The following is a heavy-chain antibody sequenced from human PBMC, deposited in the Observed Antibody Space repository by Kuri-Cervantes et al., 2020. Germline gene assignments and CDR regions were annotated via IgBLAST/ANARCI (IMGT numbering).Heavy chain of an antibody. CDR2: IYTSGST. CDR1: GGSISSYY. CDR3: ARDRGVVVPAARYYYYYGMDV. J-gene: IGHJ6*02. V-gene: IGHV4-4*07. Sequence: SETLSLTCTVSGGSISSYYWSWIRQPAGKGLEWIGRIYTSGSTNYNPSLKSRVAISVDTPKNQFSLKLSSVTAADTAVYYCARDRGVVVPAARYYYYYGMDVWGQGTTVTVSS. D-gene: IGHD2-2*01.